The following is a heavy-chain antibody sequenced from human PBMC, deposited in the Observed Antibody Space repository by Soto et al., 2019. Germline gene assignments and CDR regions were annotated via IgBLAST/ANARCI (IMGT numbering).Heavy chain of an antibody. D-gene: IGHD4-17*01. CDR3: ARAPDPSYGDKSYWYFDL. Sequence: QVQLQESGPGLVKPSQTLSLTCTVSGGSISSGGYYWSWIRQHPGKGLEWIGYIYYSGSTYYNPSLQSRVTISVDTSKNQFSLKLSSVTAADTAVYYCARAPDPSYGDKSYWYFDLWGRGTLVTVSS. CDR1: GGSISSGGYY. CDR2: IYYSGST. V-gene: IGHV4-31*03. J-gene: IGHJ2*01.